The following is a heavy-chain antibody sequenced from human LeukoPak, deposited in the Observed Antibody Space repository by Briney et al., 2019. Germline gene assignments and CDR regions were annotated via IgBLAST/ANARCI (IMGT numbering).Heavy chain of an antibody. D-gene: IGHD6-19*01. CDR1: GGSISSSSYY. CDR2: IYYSGST. CDR3: ARDGTGYTSGWYPFDY. V-gene: IGHV4-39*02. J-gene: IGHJ4*02. Sequence: SETLSLTCTASGGSISSSSYYWGWIRQPPGKGLEWIGSIYYSGSTYYNPSLKGRVTISVDTSKNQLSLKLSSVTAADTAVYYCARDGTGYTSGWYPFDYWGQGTLVTVSS.